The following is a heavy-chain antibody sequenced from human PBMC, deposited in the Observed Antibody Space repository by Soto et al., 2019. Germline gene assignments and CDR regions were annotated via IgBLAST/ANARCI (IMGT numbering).Heavy chain of an antibody. CDR2: IIPIFGTT. D-gene: IGHD3-22*01. V-gene: IGHV1-69*12. J-gene: IGHJ1*01. CDR3: ASRGERDFYDTGGYG. Sequence: QVQLVQSGAEVKKPGSSVKVSCKASGGTFSNYALSWVRQAPGQGLEWMGDIIPIFGTTNNAQKFQGRVTMTADEATSTAYMELSSLRSEDTAGYYWASRGERDFYDTGGYGWGQGALVTVSS. CDR1: GGTFSNYA.